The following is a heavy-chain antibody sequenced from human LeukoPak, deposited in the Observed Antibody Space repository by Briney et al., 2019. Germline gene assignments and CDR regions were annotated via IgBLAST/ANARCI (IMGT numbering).Heavy chain of an antibody. CDR2: IYYSGST. V-gene: IGHV4-39*01. D-gene: IGHD7-27*01. J-gene: IGHJ4*02. CDR1: GGSISSSSYY. CDR3: ATTRTQTGDFDY. Sequence: PSETLSLTCTVSGGSISSSSYYWGWIRQPPGKGLEWIGSIYYSGSTYYNPSLKSRVTISIDTSKNQFSLKLNSVTAADTAVYYCATTRTQTGDFDYWGQGTLVTVSS.